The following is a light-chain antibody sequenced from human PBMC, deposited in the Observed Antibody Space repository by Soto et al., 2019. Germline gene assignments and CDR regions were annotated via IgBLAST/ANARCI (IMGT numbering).Light chain of an antibody. J-gene: IGKJ2*01. CDR1: QPINTY. V-gene: IGKV3-11*01. CDR2: DAS. Sequence: EVLLTQSPATLSFTPGESATLSCRASQPINTYLGWYQQKSGQSPRLLIYDASNRAADIPARFSSSGFGTDFTLTITALKPEDFGTYYCHHRSNWPPEDTFRQGTKLEI. CDR3: HHRSNWPPEDT.